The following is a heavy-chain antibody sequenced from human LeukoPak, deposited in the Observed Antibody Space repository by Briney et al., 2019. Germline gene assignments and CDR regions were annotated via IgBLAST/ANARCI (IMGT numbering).Heavy chain of an antibody. J-gene: IGHJ4*02. Sequence: GGSLRLSCAASGFTFSSYGMHWVRQAPGKGLEWVSSISSSSSYIYYADSVKGRFTISRDNAKNSLYLQMNSLRAEDTAVYYCARDRLPAAIGYDYWGQGTLVTVSS. CDR2: ISSSSSYI. CDR1: GFTFSSYG. D-gene: IGHD2-2*02. V-gene: IGHV3-21*01. CDR3: ARDRLPAAIGYDY.